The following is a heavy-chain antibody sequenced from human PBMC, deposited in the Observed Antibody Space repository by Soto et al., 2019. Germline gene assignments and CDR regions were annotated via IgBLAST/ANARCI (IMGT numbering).Heavy chain of an antibody. Sequence: ASVKVSCKASGYTFTTFSLIWVRQAPGQGLEWMGWISVYSGNTNYAQKLQGRVTMTTDTSTSTAYMELRSLRSDDTAVYYCARGRGSSPLLSPYAFDIRGQGTMVTVSS. J-gene: IGHJ3*02. CDR1: GYTFTTFS. V-gene: IGHV1-18*01. CDR3: ARGRGSSPLLSPYAFDI. D-gene: IGHD2-15*01. CDR2: ISVYSGNT.